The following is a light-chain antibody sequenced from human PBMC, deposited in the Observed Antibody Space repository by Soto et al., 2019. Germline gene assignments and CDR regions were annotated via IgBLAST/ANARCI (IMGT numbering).Light chain of an antibody. Sequence: DIQMTQSPSSLSASIGDRVTITCRASQSVRTHLNWYHQKPGKAPELLIYAASSLQAGVPSRFRGSETGTDFTLTISSLHPEDFGDYYCQQSYSPPRTFGQGTNLEIK. CDR2: AAS. J-gene: IGKJ2*01. V-gene: IGKV1-39*01. CDR1: QSVRTH. CDR3: QQSYSPPRT.